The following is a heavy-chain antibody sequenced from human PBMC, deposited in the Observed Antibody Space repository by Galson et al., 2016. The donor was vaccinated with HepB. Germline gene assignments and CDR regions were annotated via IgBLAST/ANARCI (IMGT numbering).Heavy chain of an antibody. J-gene: IGHJ3*02. Sequence: PALVKPPQTLTLTCTLSGFSLRTSGMCVSWIRQPPGKALEWLALIDWEDDKYCSTSLKTRLTISKDTSKNQVVLTMTNMDPVDTATYYCARIRRLTYDAFDIWGQGAMVTVSS. CDR2: IDWEDDK. CDR1: GFSLRTSGMC. CDR3: ARIRRLTYDAFDI. D-gene: IGHD2/OR15-2a*01. V-gene: IGHV2-70*01.